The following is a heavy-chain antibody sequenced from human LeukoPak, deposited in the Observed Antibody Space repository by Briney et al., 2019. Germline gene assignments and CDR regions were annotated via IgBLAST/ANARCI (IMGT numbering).Heavy chain of an antibody. CDR3: ARDQAVTLD. J-gene: IGHJ4*02. V-gene: IGHV4-38-2*02. CDR1: GYSISSGYY. Sequence: PSETLSLTCTVSGYSISSGYYWGWIRQPPGKGLEWIGSIYYSGSTYYNPSLKSRVTISVDTSKNQFSLKLSSVTAADTAVYYCARDQAVTLDWGQGTLVTVSS. D-gene: IGHD4-17*01. CDR2: IYYSGST.